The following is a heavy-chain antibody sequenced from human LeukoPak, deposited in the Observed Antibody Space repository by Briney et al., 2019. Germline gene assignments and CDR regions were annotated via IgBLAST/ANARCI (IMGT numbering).Heavy chain of an antibody. J-gene: IGHJ3*01. Sequence: GGSLRLSCAASGFTFSNFGMHWVRQAPGKGLEWVAAVLYDGSKKFYSDSVKGRFSIYRDNSNYTLFVQMHSLRPDDTAVYYCANFDGSSQAFHLWGQGTMVTVSS. CDR2: VLYDGSKK. D-gene: IGHD6-13*01. CDR3: ANFDGSSQAFHL. V-gene: IGHV3-30*18. CDR1: GFTFSNFG.